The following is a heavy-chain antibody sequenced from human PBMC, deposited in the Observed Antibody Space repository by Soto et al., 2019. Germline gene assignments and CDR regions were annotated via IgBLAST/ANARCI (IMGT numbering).Heavy chain of an antibody. CDR3: ATSSYSSGWYAVY. CDR1: GFTFNRFW. J-gene: IGHJ4*02. Sequence: GWSLRLSCAASGFTFNRFWMSWVRQAPGKGLEWVANIKQDGGEKYYVDSVKGRFTISRDNAKNSLYLQMNSLRAGDTAVYYCATSSYSSGWYAVYWGQGTLVTGSS. CDR2: IKQDGGEK. D-gene: IGHD6-19*01. V-gene: IGHV3-7*01.